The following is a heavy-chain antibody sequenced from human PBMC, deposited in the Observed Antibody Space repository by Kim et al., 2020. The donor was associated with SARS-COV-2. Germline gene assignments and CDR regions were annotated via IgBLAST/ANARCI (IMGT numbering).Heavy chain of an antibody. CDR3: TRDLVPAAIFSAPDY. CDR1: GFTFGDYA. J-gene: IGHJ4*02. V-gene: IGHV3-49*03. D-gene: IGHD2-2*01. Sequence: GGSLRLSCTASGFTFGDYAMSWFRQAPGKGLEWVGFIRSKAYGGTTEYAASVKGRFTISRDDSKSIAYLQMNSLKTEDTAVYYCTRDLVPAAIFSAPDYWGQGTLVTVSS. CDR2: IRSKAYGGTT.